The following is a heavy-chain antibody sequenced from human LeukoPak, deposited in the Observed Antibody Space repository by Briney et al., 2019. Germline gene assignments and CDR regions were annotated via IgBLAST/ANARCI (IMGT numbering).Heavy chain of an antibody. D-gene: IGHD3-22*01. CDR3: ANGYDSSGYYWSRAFDY. Sequence: PGGSLRLSCAACGFTSSSYAMSWVRQAPGKGLEWVSAISGSGGSTYYADSVKGRFTISRDNSKNTLYLQMNSLRAEDTAVYYCANGYDSSGYYWSRAFDYWGQGTLVTVSS. CDR1: GFTSSSYA. V-gene: IGHV3-23*01. J-gene: IGHJ4*02. CDR2: ISGSGGST.